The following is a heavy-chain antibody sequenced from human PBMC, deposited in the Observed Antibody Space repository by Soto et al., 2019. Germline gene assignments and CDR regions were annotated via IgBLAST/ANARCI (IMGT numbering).Heavy chain of an antibody. D-gene: IGHD1-26*01. CDR3: ARAPLGQWELLRDFDY. CDR1: GGTFSSYA. CDR2: IIPIFGTA. V-gene: IGHV1-69*12. J-gene: IGHJ4*02. Sequence: QVQLVQSGAEVKKPGSSVKVSCKASGGTFSSYAISWVRQAPGQGLEWMGGIIPIFGTANYAQKFQGRVTITADESTSTAYMELSSLRSEDTAVYYCARAPLGQWELLRDFDYWGKGTLVTVSS.